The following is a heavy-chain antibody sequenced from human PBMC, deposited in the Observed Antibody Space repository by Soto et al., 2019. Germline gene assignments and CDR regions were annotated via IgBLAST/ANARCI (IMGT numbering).Heavy chain of an antibody. CDR3: VKSILLGYCSGGSCHFDY. CDR2: ISGSGGST. V-gene: IGHV3-23*01. CDR1: GFTFSSYA. D-gene: IGHD2-15*01. Sequence: GGSLRLSCAASGFTFSSYAMSWVRQAPGKGLEWVSAISGSGGSTYYADSVKGRFTISRDNSKNTLYLQMSSLRAEDTAVYYCVKSILLGYCSGGSCHFDYWGQGTLVTVSS. J-gene: IGHJ4*02.